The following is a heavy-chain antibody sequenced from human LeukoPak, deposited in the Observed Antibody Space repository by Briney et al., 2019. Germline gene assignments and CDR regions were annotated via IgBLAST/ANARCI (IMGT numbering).Heavy chain of an antibody. CDR1: GGSISSGGYS. D-gene: IGHD2-8*01. J-gene: IGHJ4*02. Sequence: SQTLSLTCAVSGGSISSGGYSWSWIRQPPGKGLEWIVYIYHSGSTYYNPSLKSRVTISVDRSKNQFSLKLSSVTAADTAVYYCARDLGYCTNGVCHTRFDYWGQGTLVAVSS. CDR2: IYHSGST. CDR3: ARDLGYCTNGVCHTRFDY. V-gene: IGHV4-30-2*01.